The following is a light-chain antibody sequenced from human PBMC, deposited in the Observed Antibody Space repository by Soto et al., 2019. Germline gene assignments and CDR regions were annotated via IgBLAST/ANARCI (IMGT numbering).Light chain of an antibody. CDR3: QQANSFPFI. J-gene: IGKJ4*01. Sequence: DIQMTQSPSSVSASVGDRVTITCRASQGISSWLGWYQQKPGKAPKLLIYAASSLQSGLPSRFSGSGSLTDFTLAISSLEPEYFATCYCQQANSFPFIVGGGTKVDIK. CDR1: QGISSW. CDR2: AAS. V-gene: IGKV1D-12*01.